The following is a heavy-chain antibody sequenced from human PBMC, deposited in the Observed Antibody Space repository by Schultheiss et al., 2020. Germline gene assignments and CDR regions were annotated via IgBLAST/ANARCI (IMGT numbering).Heavy chain of an antibody. J-gene: IGHJ6*02. D-gene: IGHD2-2*01. V-gene: IGHV3-11*01. CDR3: ASSVVPAAHYYYYGMDV. Sequence: GASLKISCAASGFTFSDYYMSWIRQAPGKGLEWVSYISSSGSTIYYADSVKGRFTISRDNAKNSLYLQMNSLRAEDTAVYYCASSVVPAAHYYYYGMDVWGQGTTVTVSS. CDR1: GFTFSDYY. CDR2: ISSSGSTI.